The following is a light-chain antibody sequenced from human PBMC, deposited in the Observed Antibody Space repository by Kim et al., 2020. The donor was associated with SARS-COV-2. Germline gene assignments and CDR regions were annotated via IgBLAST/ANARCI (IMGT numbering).Light chain of an antibody. CDR2: DNN. CDR3: GTWDSSLSVGL. V-gene: IGLV1-51*01. J-gene: IGLJ2*01. Sequence: GQKVTNSCSGRTSIIGKNYVSWFQKLPGTAPKLLIYDNNRRPSGIPDRVSGSKSGTSATLGITGLQTGDEADYYCGTWDSSLSVGLFGGGTQLTVL. CDR1: TSIIGKNY.